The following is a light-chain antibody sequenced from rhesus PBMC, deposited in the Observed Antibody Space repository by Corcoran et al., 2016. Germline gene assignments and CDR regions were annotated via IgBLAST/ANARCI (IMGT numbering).Light chain of an antibody. V-gene: IGKV3-42*03. CDR1: QIVSNS. CDR2: GSS. CDR3: QQYSSWPLT. Sequence: EIVMTQSPVTLSLSAGERATLSCRASQIVSNSLAWYQQKPGQAPRLGINGSSSRATGIPNRFSGSGSGTDFTLTISTLEPEDFSYYYCQQYSSWPLTFGGGTKVEIK. J-gene: IGKJ4*01.